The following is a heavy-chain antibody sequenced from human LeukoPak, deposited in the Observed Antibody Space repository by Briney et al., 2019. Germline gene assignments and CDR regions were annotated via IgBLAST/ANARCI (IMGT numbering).Heavy chain of an antibody. CDR2: IYRSGST. CDR1: NYSIINSLY. Sequence: ASETLSLTCSGSNYSIINSLYWGWLRQPPGKGLEWIGSIYRSGSTFYNPSLKSRVTISLDTSKNQFSLKLSSVTAADTAVYFCARGTYGYYMDVWGKGTTVTVSS. J-gene: IGHJ6*03. V-gene: IGHV4-38-2*02. D-gene: IGHD4-17*01. CDR3: ARGTYGYYMDV.